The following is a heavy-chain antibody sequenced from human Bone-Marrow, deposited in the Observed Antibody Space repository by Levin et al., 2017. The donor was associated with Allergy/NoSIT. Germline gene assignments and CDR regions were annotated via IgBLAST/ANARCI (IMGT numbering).Heavy chain of an antibody. J-gene: IGHJ3*02. CDR1: GFSFSSYG. Sequence: LSLTCAASGFSFSSYGMIWVRQAPGKGLEWISYISARRTTMYYADSVKGRFTISRDDPKNTLYLQMSSLRAEDTAIYYCARDEESYGDAFDIWGQGTMVTVSS. V-gene: IGHV3-48*04. CDR3: ARDEESYGDAFDI. D-gene: IGHD2-8*01. CDR2: ISARRTTM.